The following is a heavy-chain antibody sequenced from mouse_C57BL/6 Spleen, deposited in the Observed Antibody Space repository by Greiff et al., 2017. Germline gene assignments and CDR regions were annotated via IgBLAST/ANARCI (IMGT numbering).Heavy chain of an antibody. J-gene: IGHJ1*03. CDR2: IRSKSNNYAT. CDR1: GFSFNTYA. V-gene: IGHV10-1*01. Sequence: DVQLVESGGGLVQPKGSLKLSCAASGFSFNTYAMNWVRQAPGKGLEWVARIRSKSNNYATYYADSVKDRFTISRDDSESMLYLQMNNLKTEDTAMYYCVRQPTVVATEYFDVWGTGTTVTVSS. CDR3: VRQPTVVATEYFDV. D-gene: IGHD1-1*01.